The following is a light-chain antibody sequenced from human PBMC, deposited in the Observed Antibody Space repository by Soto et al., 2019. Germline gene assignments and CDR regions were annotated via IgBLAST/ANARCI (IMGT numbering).Light chain of an antibody. Sequence: QSVFTQPPSVSAAPGQKVTISCSGSSSNIGNNYVSWYQQLPGTAPKVLIYDNNKRPSGIPDRFSGSKSGTSATLGITGLQTGDEADYYCGTWDSSLSAGVFGGGTKLTVL. CDR3: GTWDSSLSAGV. CDR2: DNN. J-gene: IGLJ3*02. V-gene: IGLV1-51*01. CDR1: SSNIGNNY.